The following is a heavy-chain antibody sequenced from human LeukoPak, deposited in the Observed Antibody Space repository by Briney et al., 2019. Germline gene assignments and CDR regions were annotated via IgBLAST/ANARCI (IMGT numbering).Heavy chain of an antibody. Sequence: PGGSLRLSCAASGFTFSSYNMNWVRQAPGRGLQWVSFISSTSSHIFYADSLKGRFTISGDNAKNSLYLQMNSLRAEDTAVYYCARDQTNYYDGRAEYFQYWGQGTLVTVSS. V-gene: IGHV3-21*01. D-gene: IGHD3-22*01. J-gene: IGHJ1*01. CDR3: ARDQTNYYDGRAEYFQY. CDR1: GFTFSSYN. CDR2: ISSTSSHI.